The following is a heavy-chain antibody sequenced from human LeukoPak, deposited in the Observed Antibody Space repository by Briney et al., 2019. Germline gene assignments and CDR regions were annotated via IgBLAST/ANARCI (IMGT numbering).Heavy chain of an antibody. Sequence: PGGSLRLSCAASGFTFDDYAMHWVRQAPGKGLEWVSGISWNSGSIGYADSVKGRFTISRDNAKNSLYLQMSSLRAEDTALYYCAKDYGDGWWYYFDYWGQGTLVTVSS. J-gene: IGHJ4*02. D-gene: IGHD4-17*01. V-gene: IGHV3-9*01. CDR1: GFTFDDYA. CDR2: ISWNSGSI. CDR3: AKDYGDGWWYYFDY.